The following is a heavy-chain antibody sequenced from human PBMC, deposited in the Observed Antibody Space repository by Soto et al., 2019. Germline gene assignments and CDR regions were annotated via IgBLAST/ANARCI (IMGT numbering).Heavy chain of an antibody. V-gene: IGHV4-30-4*01. CDR3: VREDDGGDRDYYGLDV. J-gene: IGHJ6*02. CDR1: GGSISSDHYH. Sequence: QVQLQESGPGLVRPSQTLSLTCTVPGGSISSDHYHWTWIRQTPRKGLEWIGYIHYSGSVYYNPSLQSRVTMSVDTSKNLFSLKLSSVTAADTAVYFCVREDDGGDRDYYGLDVWGQGTTVTVSS. CDR2: IHYSGSV. D-gene: IGHD4-17*01.